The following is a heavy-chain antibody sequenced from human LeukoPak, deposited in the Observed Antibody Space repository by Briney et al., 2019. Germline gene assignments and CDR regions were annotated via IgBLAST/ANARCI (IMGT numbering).Heavy chain of an antibody. D-gene: IGHD1-26*01. V-gene: IGHV1-2*02. Sequence: ASVKVSCKASGYTFTGYYMHWVRQAPGQGLEWMGWINPNSGGTNYAQKFQGRVTMTRDTSISTAYMELSRLRSGDTAVYYCARALGATDYFDYWGQGTLVTVSS. CDR2: INPNSGGT. CDR3: ARALGATDYFDY. J-gene: IGHJ4*02. CDR1: GYTFTGYY.